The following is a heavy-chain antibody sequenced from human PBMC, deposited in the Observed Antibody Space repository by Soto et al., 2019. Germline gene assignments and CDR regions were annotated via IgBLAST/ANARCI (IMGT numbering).Heavy chain of an antibody. V-gene: IGHV1-69*02. CDR2: IIPILGIA. D-gene: IGHD3-22*01. Sequence: SVKVSCKASGGTFSSYTISWVRQAPGQGLEWMGRIIPILGIANYAQKFQGRVTITTDKSTSTAYMELSSLRSEDTAVYYCATSYYDSSGYYPPEGYFQHWG. J-gene: IGHJ1*01. CDR3: ATSYYDSSGYYPPEGYFQH. CDR1: GGTFSSYT.